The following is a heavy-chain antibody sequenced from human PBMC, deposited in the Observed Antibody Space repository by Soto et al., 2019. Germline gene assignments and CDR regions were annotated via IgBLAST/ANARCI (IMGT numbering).Heavy chain of an antibody. CDR1: GFTFSNAW. J-gene: IGHJ4*02. Sequence: GGSLRLSCAASGFTFSNAWMNWVRQAPGKGLEWVGRIKKKSDGGTTDYAAPVKGRFRISRDDAIKTLYLEMNSLQIDDTAVYYCTPLGLRVVGATPSYWARGTLVTVS. V-gene: IGHV3-15*01. D-gene: IGHD1-26*01. CDR2: IKKKSDGGTT. CDR3: TPLGLRVVGATPSY.